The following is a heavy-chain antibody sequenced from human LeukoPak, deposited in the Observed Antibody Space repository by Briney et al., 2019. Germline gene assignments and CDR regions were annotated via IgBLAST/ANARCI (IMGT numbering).Heavy chain of an antibody. J-gene: IGHJ5*02. CDR3: AREGSGSYYREWFDP. Sequence: SGGSLRLSCAASGFTFSDYYMSWIRQAPGKGLEWVSYISSTGSTIYYADSVKGRFTISRDNAKNSLYLQMNSLRAEDTAVYYCAREGSGSYYREWFDPWGQGTLVTVSS. CDR1: GFTFSDYY. D-gene: IGHD1-26*01. CDR2: ISSTGSTI. V-gene: IGHV3-11*04.